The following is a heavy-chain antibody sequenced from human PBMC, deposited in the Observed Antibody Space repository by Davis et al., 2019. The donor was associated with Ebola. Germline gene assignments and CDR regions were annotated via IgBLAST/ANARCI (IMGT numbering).Heavy chain of an antibody. CDR2: IRYDGSNK. V-gene: IGHV3-30*02. J-gene: IGHJ3*02. D-gene: IGHD7-27*01. CDR1: GFTFSSYG. Sequence: GESLKISCAASGFTFSSYGMHWVRQAPGKGLEWVAFIRYDGSNKYYADSVKGRFTISRDNSKNTLYLQMNSLRAEDTAVYYCAKDWGSAFDIWGQGKMVTVSS. CDR3: AKDWGSAFDI.